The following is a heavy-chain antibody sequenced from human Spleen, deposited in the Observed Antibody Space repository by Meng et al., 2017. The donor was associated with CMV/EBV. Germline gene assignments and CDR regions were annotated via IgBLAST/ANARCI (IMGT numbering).Heavy chain of an antibody. J-gene: IGHJ4*02. V-gene: IGHV3-15*01. Sequence: GGSLRLSCLGSAGSGFTLKDAWMGWVRQAPGKGLEWVGRIKSKIDGGTTDYASLVKGRFTISRDDSKDTLYLQLNRLQSEDTAVYYCVTDRDIYCGGDCYSGGGFWGQGTLVTVSS. CDR1: GFTLKDAW. CDR3: VTDRDIYCGGDCYSGGGF. D-gene: IGHD2-21*01. CDR2: IKSKIDGGTT.